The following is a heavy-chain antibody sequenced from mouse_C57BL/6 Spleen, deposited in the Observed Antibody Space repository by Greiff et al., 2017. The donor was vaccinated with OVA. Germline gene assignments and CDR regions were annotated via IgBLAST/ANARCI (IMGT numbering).Heavy chain of an antibody. J-gene: IGHJ4*01. V-gene: IGHV2-5*01. CDR3: AKDRGHYGSSYDYAMDY. Sequence: VQLQESGPGLVQPSQSLSITCTVSGFSLTSYGVHWVRQSPGKGLEWLGVIWRGGSTDYNAALMSRLSIPKDNPKSHVFFKMNRLQADDTAIYYCAKDRGHYGSSYDYAMDYWGQGTSVTVSS. CDR1: GFSLTSYG. CDR2: IWRGGST. D-gene: IGHD1-1*01.